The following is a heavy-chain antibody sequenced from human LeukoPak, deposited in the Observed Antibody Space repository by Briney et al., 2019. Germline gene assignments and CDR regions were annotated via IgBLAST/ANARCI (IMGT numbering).Heavy chain of an antibody. Sequence: SETLSLTCTVSGYSISSGYYWGWIRQPPGRGLEWIGSIYYSGSTYYNSSLESRVTVSVDTSKNQFSLKLKSVTAADTAVYYCARDPRYSRDCSGGSCYYFDYWGQGTLVTVSS. J-gene: IGHJ4*02. CDR1: GYSISSGYY. D-gene: IGHD2-15*01. CDR3: ARDPRYSRDCSGGSCYYFDY. CDR2: IYYSGST. V-gene: IGHV4-38-2*02.